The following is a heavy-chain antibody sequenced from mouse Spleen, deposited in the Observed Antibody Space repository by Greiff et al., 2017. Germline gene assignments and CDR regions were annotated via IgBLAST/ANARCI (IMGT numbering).Heavy chain of an antibody. V-gene: IGHV2-2*01. Sequence: VKLVESGPGLVQPSQSLSITCTVSGFSLTSYGVHWVRQSPGKGLEWLGVIWSGGSTDYNAAFISRLSISKDNSKSQVFFKMNSLQADDTAIYYCAREDYDYPYYAMDYWGQGTSVTVSS. CDR2: IWSGGST. CDR3: AREDYDYPYYAMDY. D-gene: IGHD2-4*01. CDR1: GFSLTSYG. J-gene: IGHJ4*01.